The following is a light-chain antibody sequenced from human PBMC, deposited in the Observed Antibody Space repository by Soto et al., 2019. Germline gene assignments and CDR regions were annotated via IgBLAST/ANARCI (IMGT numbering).Light chain of an antibody. Sequence: QSVLAQPASVSGSPGQSITISCTGISADVSSSNFVSWYQHRPGKAPSLILYDVSHRPSGVSNRFSGSKAGDTASLTISGLQLEDEADYYRTSYRRGPLYVFGTGTKVTVL. CDR2: DVS. CDR3: TSYRRGPLYV. J-gene: IGLJ1*01. V-gene: IGLV2-14*03. CDR1: SADVSSSNF.